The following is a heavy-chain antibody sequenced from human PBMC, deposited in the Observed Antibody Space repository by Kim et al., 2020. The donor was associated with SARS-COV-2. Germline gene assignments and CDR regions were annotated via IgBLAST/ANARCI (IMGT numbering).Heavy chain of an antibody. J-gene: IGHJ5*02. V-gene: IGHV4-59*01. CDR3: ARENYYGSGRFDP. Sequence: YNHSPKRRVTISLDMSKNQFSLNLSSVTAADTAVYYCARENYYGSGRFDPWGQGTLVTVSS. D-gene: IGHD3-10*01.